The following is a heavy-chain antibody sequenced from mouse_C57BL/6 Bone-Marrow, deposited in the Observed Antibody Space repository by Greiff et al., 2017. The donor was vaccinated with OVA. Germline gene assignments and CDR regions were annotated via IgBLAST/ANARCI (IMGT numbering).Heavy chain of an antibody. CDR1: GFTFSSYA. CDR2: ISDGGSYT. CDR3: ARAYYDSYYAMDY. D-gene: IGHD2-4*01. Sequence: EVQRVESGGGLVKPGGSLKLSCAASGFTFSSYAMSWVRQTPEKRLEWVATISDGGSYTYYPDNVKGRFTISRDNAKNNLYLQMSHLKSEDTAMYYCARAYYDSYYAMDYWGQGTSVTVSS. J-gene: IGHJ4*01. V-gene: IGHV5-4*01.